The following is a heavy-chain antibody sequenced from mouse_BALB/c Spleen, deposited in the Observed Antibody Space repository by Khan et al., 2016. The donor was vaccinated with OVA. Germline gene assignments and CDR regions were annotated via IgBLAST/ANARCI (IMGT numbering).Heavy chain of an antibody. CDR1: GYTFTSYY. CDR2: INPSSGGT. D-gene: IGHD2-14*01. Sequence: QVQLKQSGAELVKPGASVRLSCKASGYTFTSYYLYWVKQRPGQGLEWIGDINPSSGGTNFNEKFKSKATLTVDKSSSTAYIQLNSLTSEDSAVYYWSRSGLGSFAYRGQGA. V-gene: IGHV1S81*02. CDR3: SRSGLGSFAY. J-gene: IGHJ3*01.